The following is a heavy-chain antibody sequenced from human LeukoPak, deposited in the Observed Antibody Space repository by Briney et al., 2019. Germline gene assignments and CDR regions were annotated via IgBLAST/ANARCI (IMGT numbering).Heavy chain of an antibody. Sequence: GGSLRLSCAASGFTFSGSAMHWVRQASGKGLEWVGRIRSKANSYATAYAASVKGRFTISRDDSKNTAYLQMNSLKTEDTAVYXCTRPYYYDSSGYYSSNWFDPWGQGTLVTVSS. D-gene: IGHD3-22*01. V-gene: IGHV3-73*01. J-gene: IGHJ5*02. CDR1: GFTFSGSA. CDR3: TRPYYYDSSGYYSSNWFDP. CDR2: IRSKANSYAT.